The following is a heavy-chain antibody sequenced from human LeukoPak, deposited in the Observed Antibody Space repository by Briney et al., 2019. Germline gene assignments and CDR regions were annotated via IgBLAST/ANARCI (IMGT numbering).Heavy chain of an antibody. CDR1: GFTFSSYA. J-gene: IGHJ4*02. CDR2: ISGSGGST. V-gene: IGHV3-23*01. D-gene: IGHD3-22*01. Sequence: GGSLRLSCAASGFTFSSYAMSWVRQAPGKGLEWVSAISGSGGSTYYADSVKGRFTISRDNSKNTLYLQMNSLRAEDTAVYYCAKDYYDSSGYYNYFDYWGQGTLVTVSS. CDR3: AKDYYDSSGYYNYFDY.